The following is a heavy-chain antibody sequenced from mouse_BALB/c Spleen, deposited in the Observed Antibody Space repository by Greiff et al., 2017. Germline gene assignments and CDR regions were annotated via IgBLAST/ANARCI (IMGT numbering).Heavy chain of an antibody. Sequence: EVKLVESGGGLVQPGGSMKLSCVASGFTFSNYWMNWVRQSPEKGLEWVAEIRLKSNNYATHYAESVKGRFTISRDDSKSSVYLQMNNLRAEDTGIYYCTRAGNYPFLDYWGQGTTLTVSS. D-gene: IGHD2-1*01. J-gene: IGHJ2*01. V-gene: IGHV6-6*02. CDR1: GFTFSNYW. CDR2: IRLKSNNYAT. CDR3: TRAGNYPFLDY.